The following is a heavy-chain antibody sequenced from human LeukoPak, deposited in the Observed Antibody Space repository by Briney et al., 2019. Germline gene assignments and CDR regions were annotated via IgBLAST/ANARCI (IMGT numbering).Heavy chain of an antibody. CDR2: INSDGGGA. CDR3: ARDVPHNWFDT. Sequence: GGSLRLSCAASGITFGNNWMHWVRQGPGKGLVWISRINSDGGGAIYADSVKGRFTVSRDNAKNTLYLQMNSLRAEDTAAYYCARDVPHNWFDTWGQGTLVTVSS. CDR1: GITFGNNW. J-gene: IGHJ5*02. V-gene: IGHV3-74*01.